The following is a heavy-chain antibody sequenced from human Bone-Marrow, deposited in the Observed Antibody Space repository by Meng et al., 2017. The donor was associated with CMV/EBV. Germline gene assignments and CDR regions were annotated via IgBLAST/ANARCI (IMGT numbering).Heavy chain of an antibody. J-gene: IGHJ6*02. CDR3: ARDLHIRSYYDFCSGYSPSYYGMDV. CDR2: IIPIFGTA. Sequence: AVKVSCKASGGTLSSYAISWVRQAPGQGLEWMGGIIPIFGTANYAQKFQGRVMITTDESTSTVYMELSSLRSEDTAVYYCARDLHIRSYYDFCSGYSPSYYGMDVWGQGTTVTVSS. CDR1: GGTLSSYA. D-gene: IGHD3-3*01. V-gene: IGHV1-69*05.